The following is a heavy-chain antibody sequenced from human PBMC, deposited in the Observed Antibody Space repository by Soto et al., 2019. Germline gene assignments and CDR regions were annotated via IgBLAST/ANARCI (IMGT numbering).Heavy chain of an antibody. D-gene: IGHD2-21*02. Sequence: PSETLSLTCTVTGDSISSRSYYWGWIRQPPGKGLEWIGSIYYSGSTYNNPSLRSRVSMSIDTSKDKFSLKVKSVTAADTALYFCARQRTSVVTQVYFDVGGPGALVTVAS. V-gene: IGHV4-39*01. CDR2: IYYSGST. CDR1: GDSISSRSYY. CDR3: ARQRTSVVTQVYFDV. J-gene: IGHJ4*02.